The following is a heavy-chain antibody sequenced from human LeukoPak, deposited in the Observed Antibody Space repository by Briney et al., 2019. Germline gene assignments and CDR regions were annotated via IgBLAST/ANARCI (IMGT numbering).Heavy chain of an antibody. CDR1: GFTFSSYS. Sequence: GGSLRLSCAASGFTFSSYSMNWVRQAPGKGLEWVSSISSSSSYIYYAESVKGRFTISRDNAKNSLYLQMNSLRAEDTAVYYCARARYMDVWGKGTTVTVSS. CDR2: ISSSSSYI. J-gene: IGHJ6*03. CDR3: ARARYMDV. V-gene: IGHV3-21*01.